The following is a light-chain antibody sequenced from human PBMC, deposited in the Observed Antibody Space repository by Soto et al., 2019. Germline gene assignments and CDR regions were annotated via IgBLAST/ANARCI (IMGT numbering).Light chain of an antibody. CDR2: EVS. Sequence: QSALTQPASVTGTHGQLITISCTGSSSDIGDYAYVSWYQQHPDKAPKLMIYEVSNRPSGVSNRFSGSKSGNTASLTISGLLAEDEADYYCSSYTSSNSILFGGGTK. CDR3: SSYTSSNSIL. J-gene: IGLJ3*02. CDR1: SSDIGDYAY. V-gene: IGLV2-14*01.